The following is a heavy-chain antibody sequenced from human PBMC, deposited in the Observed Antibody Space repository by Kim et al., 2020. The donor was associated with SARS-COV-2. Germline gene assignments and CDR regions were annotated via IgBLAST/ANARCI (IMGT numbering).Heavy chain of an antibody. V-gene: IGHV1-2*02. CDR3: ARDLYCSSTSCPDYYYYGMDV. D-gene: IGHD2-2*01. Sequence: ASVKVSCKASGYTFTGYYMHWVRQAPGQGLEWMGWINPNSGGTNYAQKFQCRVTMTRDTSISTAYMELSRLRSDDTAVYYCARDLYCSSTSCPDYYYYGMDVWGQGTTVTVSS. J-gene: IGHJ6*02. CDR2: INPNSGGT. CDR1: GYTFTGYY.